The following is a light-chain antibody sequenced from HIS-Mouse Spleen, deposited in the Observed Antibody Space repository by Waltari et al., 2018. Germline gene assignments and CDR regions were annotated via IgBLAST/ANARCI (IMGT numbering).Light chain of an antibody. CDR2: EDS. Sequence: SYELTQPPSVSVSPGQTARITRSGDALPKKIAYWYQQKSGQAPVLVIYEDSKRPSGIPERFSGSSSGTMATLTISGAQVEDEADYYCYSTDSSGNHRVFGGGTKLTVL. CDR3: YSTDSSGNHRV. CDR1: ALPKKI. J-gene: IGLJ2*01. V-gene: IGLV3-10*01.